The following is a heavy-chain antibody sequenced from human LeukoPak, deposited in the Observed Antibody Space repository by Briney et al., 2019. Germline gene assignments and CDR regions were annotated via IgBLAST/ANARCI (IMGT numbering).Heavy chain of an antibody. CDR2: MNPNSGNT. CDR1: GYTFTSYD. D-gene: IGHD6-13*01. V-gene: IGHV1-8*01. CDR3: ASSSQQLADDDFDI. Sequence: ASVKVSCKASGYTFTSYDINWVRQATGQGLEWMGWMNPNSGNTGYAQKFQGRVTMTRNTSISTAYMELSSLRSEDTAVYYCASSSQQLADDDFDIWGQGTMVTVSS. J-gene: IGHJ3*02.